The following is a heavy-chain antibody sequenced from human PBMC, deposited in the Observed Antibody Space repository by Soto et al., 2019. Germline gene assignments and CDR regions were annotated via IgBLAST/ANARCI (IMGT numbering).Heavy chain of an antibody. J-gene: IGHJ4*02. CDR3: ARDRRYYGSGSYYNVGY. CDR1: GGTFSSYA. V-gene: IGHV1-69*13. D-gene: IGHD3-10*01. Sequence: GASVKVSCKASGGTFSSYAISWVRQAPGQGLEWMGGIIPIFGTANYAQKFQGRVTITADESTSTAYMELSSLRSEDTAVYYCARDRRYYGSGSYYNVGYGGQGPLVTVSS. CDR2: IIPIFGTA.